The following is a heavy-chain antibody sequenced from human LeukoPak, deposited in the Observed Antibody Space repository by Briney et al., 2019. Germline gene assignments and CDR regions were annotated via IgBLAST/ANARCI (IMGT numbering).Heavy chain of an antibody. D-gene: IGHD2-15*01. Sequence: TSETLSLTCTVSGGSISSYYWSWIRQPPGKGLEWIGYIYYSGSTNYNPSLKSRVTISVDTSEKQFSLQLNSVTAADTAVYYCARQGSAYYFDFWGQGLLVTVSS. V-gene: IGHV4-59*08. CDR1: GGSISSYY. CDR3: ARQGSAYYFDF. CDR2: IYYSGST. J-gene: IGHJ4*02.